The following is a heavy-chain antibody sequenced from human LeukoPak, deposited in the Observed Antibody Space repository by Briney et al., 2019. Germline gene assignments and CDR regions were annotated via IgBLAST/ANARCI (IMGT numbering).Heavy chain of an antibody. D-gene: IGHD6-13*01. V-gene: IGHV3-53*01. CDR3: VSQKWVYAFDV. CDR1: GLTFNSNY. Sequence: GGSLRLSCVASGLTFNSNYMSWVRQAPGKGLEWVSAIYSGGATYYADSVKGRFTVSRDDSNNTLYLQMYRLRAEDTAMYYCVSQKWVYAFDVGGQARLATVSS. J-gene: IGHJ3*01. CDR2: IYSGGAT.